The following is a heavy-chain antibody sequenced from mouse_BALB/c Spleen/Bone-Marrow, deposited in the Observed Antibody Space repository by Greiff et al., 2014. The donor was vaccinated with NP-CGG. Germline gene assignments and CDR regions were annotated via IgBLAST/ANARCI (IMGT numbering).Heavy chain of an antibody. V-gene: IGHV14-3*02. D-gene: IGHD2-14*01. CDR3: ARYRLGTYFDY. CDR2: VDPANGNT. CDR1: GFNIKDTY. J-gene: IGHJ2*01. Sequence: VHLKQSGAEPVPPGASVKLECTASGFNIKDTYMHWVKQRPEQGLEWVGRVDPANGNTKYDPKFQGKATITADTSSNTAYLQLSSLTSEDTAVYYCARYRLGTYFDYWGQGTTLTVSS.